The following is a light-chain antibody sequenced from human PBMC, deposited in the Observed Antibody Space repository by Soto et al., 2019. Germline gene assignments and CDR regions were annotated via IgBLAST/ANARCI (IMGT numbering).Light chain of an antibody. Sequence: QSVLTQPPSASGTPGQRVTISCSGSSSNIGSNSVNWYQHLPGTAPKLLIYTNNQRPSGVPDRFSGSKSGTSASLAIRGLQSEDEADYYCAAWDDSLNGYVFGTGTQLTVL. CDR3: AAWDDSLNGYV. J-gene: IGLJ1*01. CDR1: SSNIGSNS. V-gene: IGLV1-44*01. CDR2: TNN.